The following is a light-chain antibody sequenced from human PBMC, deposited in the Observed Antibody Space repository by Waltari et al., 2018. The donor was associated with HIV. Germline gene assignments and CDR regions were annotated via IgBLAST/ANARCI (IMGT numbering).Light chain of an antibody. V-gene: IGLV2-14*01. CDR2: DVS. CDR3: SSYTSSSTHYV. J-gene: IGLJ1*01. Sequence: QSALTQPASVSGSPGQSITISCPGTSSAVGGSTYSSWYQQHPAKAPKLMIYDVSNRPSGVSNRFSGSKSGNTASLTISGLQAEDEADYYCSSYTSSSTHYVFGTGTKVTVL. CDR1: SSAVGGSTY.